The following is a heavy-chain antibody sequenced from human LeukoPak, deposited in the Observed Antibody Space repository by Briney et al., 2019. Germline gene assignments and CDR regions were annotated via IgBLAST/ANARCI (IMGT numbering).Heavy chain of an antibody. CDR2: INHSGST. Sequence: SETLSLTCAVYGGSFSGYYWSWIRQPPGKGLEWIGEINHSGSTNYNQSLKSRVTISVDTSKNQSSLKLSSVTAADTAVYYCARGSDVVVTTDTNWFDPWGQGTLVTVSS. CDR1: GGSFSGYY. V-gene: IGHV4-34*01. CDR3: ARGSDVVVTTDTNWFDP. J-gene: IGHJ5*02. D-gene: IGHD2-21*02.